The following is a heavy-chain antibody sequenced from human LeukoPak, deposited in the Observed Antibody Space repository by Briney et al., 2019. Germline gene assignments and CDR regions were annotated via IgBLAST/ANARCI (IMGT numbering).Heavy chain of an antibody. D-gene: IGHD3-22*01. Sequence: SETLSLTCTVSGGSISSYYWSWIRQPPGKGLEWIGYIYYSGSTNYNPSHKSRVTISVDTSKNQFSLKLSSVTAADTAVYYCARAMIVEEGFDYWGQGTLVTVSS. J-gene: IGHJ4*02. CDR2: IYYSGST. CDR1: GGSISSYY. V-gene: IGHV4-59*01. CDR3: ARAMIVEEGFDY.